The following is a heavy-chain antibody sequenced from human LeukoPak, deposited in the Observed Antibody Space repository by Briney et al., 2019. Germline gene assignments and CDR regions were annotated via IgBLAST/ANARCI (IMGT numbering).Heavy chain of an antibody. D-gene: IGHD3-10*01. CDR3: ARARPMVRGVIDTFDI. Sequence: SETLSLTCAVYGGSFSGYYWRWIRQPPGKGLEWIGYIYYSGSTYYNPSVKSRVTISVDTSKNQFSLKLSSVTAADTAVYYCARARPMVRGVIDTFDIWGQGTMVTVSS. CDR1: GGSFSGYY. J-gene: IGHJ3*02. CDR2: IYYSGST. V-gene: IGHV4-34*09.